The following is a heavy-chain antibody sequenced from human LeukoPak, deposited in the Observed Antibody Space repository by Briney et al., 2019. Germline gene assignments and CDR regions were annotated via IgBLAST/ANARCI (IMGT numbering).Heavy chain of an antibody. Sequence: GGSLRLSCAASGFTFSSYAMTWVRQAPGKGLEWVGFIRSKAYGGTTEYAASVKGRFTISRDDSKSIAYLQMNSLKTEDTAVYYCTRPGYGSGSYYYYMDVWGKGTTVTISS. CDR3: TRPGYGSGSYYYYMDV. J-gene: IGHJ6*03. CDR1: GFTFSSYA. D-gene: IGHD3-10*01. V-gene: IGHV3-49*04. CDR2: IRSKAYGGTT.